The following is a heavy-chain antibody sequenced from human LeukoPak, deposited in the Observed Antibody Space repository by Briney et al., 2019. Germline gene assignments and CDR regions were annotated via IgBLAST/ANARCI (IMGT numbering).Heavy chain of an antibody. J-gene: IGHJ4*02. Sequence: GGSLRLSCAASGFTFSNYAMSWVRQAPGKGLEWVSAISGSGAGTYYADSVKGRFTISRDNSKITLYLQMNSLRAEDTAIYYCAKINNIAAVGTFDYWGQGTLVTVSS. CDR1: GFTFSNYA. CDR3: AKINNIAAVGTFDY. V-gene: IGHV3-23*01. D-gene: IGHD6-13*01. CDR2: ISGSGAGT.